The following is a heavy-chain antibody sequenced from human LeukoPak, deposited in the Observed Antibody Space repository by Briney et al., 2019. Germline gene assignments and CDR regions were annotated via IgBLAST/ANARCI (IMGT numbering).Heavy chain of an antibody. J-gene: IGHJ1*01. CDR1: GFSFSTYS. Sequence: PGGSLRLSCAASGFSFSTYSMTWVRQAPGKGLEWVGLIKSKTNGETRHYAAPVKGRFTISRDDSDNTLYLQMNSLKNEDTAVYYCVTEVGGSFPTWGQGTLVTVSS. CDR3: VTEVGGSFPT. CDR2: IKSKTNGETR. V-gene: IGHV3-15*01. D-gene: IGHD1-26*01.